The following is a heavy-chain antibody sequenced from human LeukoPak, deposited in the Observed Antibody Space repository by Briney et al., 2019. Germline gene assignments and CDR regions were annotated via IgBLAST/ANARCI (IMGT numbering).Heavy chain of an antibody. CDR3: ARYSRGRYDAFDI. V-gene: IGHV3-23*01. J-gene: IGHJ3*02. D-gene: IGHD6-19*01. Sequence: GGSLRLSCAASGFTFSSYAISWVRQAPGKGLEWVSAIIGSGGSTYYADSVKGRFTISRDNSKNTLYLQMNSLRAEDTAVYYCARYSRGRYDAFDIWGQGTMVTVSS. CDR1: GFTFSSYA. CDR2: IIGSGGST.